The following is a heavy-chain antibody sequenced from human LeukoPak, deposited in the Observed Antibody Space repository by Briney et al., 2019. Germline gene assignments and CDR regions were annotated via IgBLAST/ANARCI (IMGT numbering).Heavy chain of an antibody. CDR3: AKAVSYDSSGYTYYYYGMDV. D-gene: IGHD3-22*01. Sequence: GGSLRLSCAASGFTFSTYGMHWVRQAPGKGLEWVAFIRYDASNKYYADSVKGRFTISRDNSKNTLYLQMNSLRAEDTAVYYCAKAVSYDSSGYTYYYYGMDVWGQGTTVTVSS. V-gene: IGHV3-30*02. CDR1: GFTFSTYG. J-gene: IGHJ6*02. CDR2: IRYDASNK.